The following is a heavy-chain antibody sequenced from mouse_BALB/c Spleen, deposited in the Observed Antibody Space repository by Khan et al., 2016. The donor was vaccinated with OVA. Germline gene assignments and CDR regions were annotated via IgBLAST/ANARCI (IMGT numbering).Heavy chain of an antibody. CDR1: GYTFTGFT. J-gene: IGHJ3*01. CDR3: TRQGDVAWFAY. CDR2: INTFNGDT. V-gene: IGHV1S29*02. D-gene: IGHD2-13*01. Sequence: VQLQQSGPELVKPGVSVKISCKASGYTFTGFTIHWLMQSHGKSLEWIGDINTFNGDTNYNQNFKGKATLTVDKSSNTAYIDLTNLTSEDSAVYYLTRQGDVAWFAYWGQGTLVTVSA.